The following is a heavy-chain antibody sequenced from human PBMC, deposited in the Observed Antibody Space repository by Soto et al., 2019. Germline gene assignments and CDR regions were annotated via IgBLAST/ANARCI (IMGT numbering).Heavy chain of an antibody. CDR2: IYYSGST. CDR3: ARGPVHLYYYYYGMDV. V-gene: IGHV4-31*03. J-gene: IGHJ6*02. CDR1: GGSISSGGYY. Sequence: QVQLQESGPGLVKPSQTLSLTCTVSGGSISSGGYYWSWIRQHPGKGLEWIGYIYYSGSTYYNPSLKSRVTISVVTSKNQFSLKLSSVTAADTAVYYCARGPVHLYYYYYGMDVWGQGITVTVSS.